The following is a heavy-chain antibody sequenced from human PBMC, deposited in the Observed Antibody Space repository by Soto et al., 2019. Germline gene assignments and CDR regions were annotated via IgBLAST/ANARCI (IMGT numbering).Heavy chain of an antibody. D-gene: IGHD2-2*02. Sequence: VASVKVSCKASGGTFSSYAISWVRQAPGQGLEWMGGIIPIFGTANYAQKFQGRVTITADKSTSTAYMELSSLRSEDTAVYYCARDGLGNVVVPAAIRGSYYYYGMDVWGQGTTVTVSS. CDR3: ARDGLGNVVVPAAIRGSYYYYGMDV. J-gene: IGHJ6*02. V-gene: IGHV1-69*06. CDR1: GGTFSSYA. CDR2: IIPIFGTA.